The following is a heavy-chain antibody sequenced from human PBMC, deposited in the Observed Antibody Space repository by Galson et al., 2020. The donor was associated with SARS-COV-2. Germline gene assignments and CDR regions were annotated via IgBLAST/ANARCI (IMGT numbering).Heavy chain of an antibody. CDR3: ARALGDSNSLFIDY. CDR2: ISAYNGNA. J-gene: IGHJ4*02. CDR1: GYTFTSFG. V-gene: IGHV1-18*01. D-gene: IGHD4-4*01. Sequence: ASVKVSCKTSGYTFTSFGVTWVRQVPGQGLEWMAWISAYNGNANSAQKVQGRVTMTTDTSTSTAYMELRSLRSDDTAVYYCARALGDSNSLFIDYWGQGTLVTVSS.